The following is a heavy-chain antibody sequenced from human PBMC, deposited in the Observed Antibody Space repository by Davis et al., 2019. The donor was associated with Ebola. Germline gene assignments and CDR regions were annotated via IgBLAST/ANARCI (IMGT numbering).Heavy chain of an antibody. J-gene: IGHJ4*02. CDR3: TKGEVVEWLLLAY. CDR1: GFNFDVYA. D-gene: IGHD3-3*01. Sequence: PGGSLRLSCAASGFNFDVYAMHWVRQAPGKGLEWVSLISGDGDNTFYADSVKGRFTISRDNSKNSLYLQMNSLRTEDTGMYYCTKGEVVEWLLLAYWGQGTLVTVSS. CDR2: ISGDGDNT. V-gene: IGHV3-43*02.